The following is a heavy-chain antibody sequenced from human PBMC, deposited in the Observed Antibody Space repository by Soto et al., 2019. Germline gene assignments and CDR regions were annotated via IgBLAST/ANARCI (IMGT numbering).Heavy chain of an antibody. Sequence: TGGSLRLSCAASGFTFSSYAMSWVRQAPGKGLEWVSAISGSGGSTYYADSVKGRFTIPRDNSKNTLYLQMNSLRAEDTAVYYCAKDVRPLRSLPGYCSRGICYTLSYSYYGMDVSGQGTTVTVS. CDR2: ISGSGGST. V-gene: IGHV3-23*01. CDR3: AKDVRPLRSLPGYCSRGICYTLSYSYYGMDV. J-gene: IGHJ6*02. CDR1: GFTFSSYA. D-gene: IGHD2-15*01.